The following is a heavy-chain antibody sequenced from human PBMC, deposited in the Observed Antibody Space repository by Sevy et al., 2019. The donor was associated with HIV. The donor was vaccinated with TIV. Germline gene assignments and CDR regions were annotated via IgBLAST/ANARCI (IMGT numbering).Heavy chain of an antibody. CDR1: GFTLSSSW. D-gene: IGHD2-15*01. V-gene: IGHV3-7*01. CDR2: IKQDGSKK. Sequence: GGSLRLSCAASGFTLSSSWVSWVRQAPGRGLEWVASIKQDGSKKYYVDSVKGRFTISRDNAKNSLYPLMNFLRAEDTAVYYCARLRGCSGGSCFFGMDVWGQGTTVTVSS. J-gene: IGHJ6*02. CDR3: ARLRGCSGGSCFFGMDV.